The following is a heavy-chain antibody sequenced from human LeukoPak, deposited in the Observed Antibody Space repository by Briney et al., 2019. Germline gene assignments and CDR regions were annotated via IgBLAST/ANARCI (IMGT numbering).Heavy chain of an antibody. J-gene: IGHJ5*02. V-gene: IGHV3-7*03. D-gene: IGHD3-10*01. CDR3: ARDLLPDYGSGSANNWFDP. Sequence: PGGSLRLSCAASGFTFSSYWMSWVRQAPGKGLEWVANIKQDGSEKYYVDSVKGRFTISRDNAKNSLYLQMNSLRAEDTALYYCARDLLPDYGSGSANNWFDPWGQGTLVTVSS. CDR2: IKQDGSEK. CDR1: GFTFSSYW.